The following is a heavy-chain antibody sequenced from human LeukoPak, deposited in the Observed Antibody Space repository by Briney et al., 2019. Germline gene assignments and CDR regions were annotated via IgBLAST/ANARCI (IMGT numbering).Heavy chain of an antibody. Sequence: ASVKVSCKASGYTFTGYYMHWVRQAPGQGLEWMGWINPNSGGTNYAQKFQGRVTMTRDTSISTAYMEQSRLRSDDTAVYYCARGWQLERRLSVYWGQGTLVTVSS. CDR1: GYTFTGYY. V-gene: IGHV1-2*02. J-gene: IGHJ4*02. CDR2: INPNSGGT. CDR3: ARGWQLERRLSVY. D-gene: IGHD1-1*01.